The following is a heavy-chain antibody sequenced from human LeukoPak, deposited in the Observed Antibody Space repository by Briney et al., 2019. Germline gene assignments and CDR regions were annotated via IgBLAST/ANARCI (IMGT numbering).Heavy chain of an antibody. D-gene: IGHD3-3*01. Sequence: SCKASGYTFTGYYMHWVRQAPGKGLEWVAVIWYDGSNKYYADSVKGRFTISRDNSKNTLYLQMNSLRAEDTAVYYCARAYYDFWSGYYTGISGPVPYGMDVWGQGTTVTVSS. V-gene: IGHV3-33*01. CDR3: ARAYYDFWSGYYTGISGPVPYGMDV. CDR2: IWYDGSNK. CDR1: GYTFTGYY. J-gene: IGHJ6*02.